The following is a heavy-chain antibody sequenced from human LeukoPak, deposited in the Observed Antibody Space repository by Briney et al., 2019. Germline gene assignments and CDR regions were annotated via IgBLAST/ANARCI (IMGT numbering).Heavy chain of an antibody. CDR3: ASLYYYDSSGYPRHGAFDI. J-gene: IGHJ3*02. CDR2: IYYSGST. V-gene: IGHV4-31*03. D-gene: IGHD3-22*01. CDR1: GGSISSGGYY. Sequence: SQTLSLTCTVSGGSISSGGYYWSWIRQHPGKGLEWIGCIYYSGSTYYNPSLKSRVTISVDTSKNQFSLKLSSVTAADTAVYYCASLYYYDSSGYPRHGAFDIWGQGTMVTVSS.